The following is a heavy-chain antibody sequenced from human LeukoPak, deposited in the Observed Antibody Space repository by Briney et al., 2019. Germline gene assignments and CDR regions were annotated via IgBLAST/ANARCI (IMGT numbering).Heavy chain of an antibody. CDR2: INHSGST. CDR3: ARRKLEPNWFDP. J-gene: IGHJ5*02. D-gene: IGHD1-1*01. CDR1: GGSFSGYY. Sequence: PSETLSLTCAVYGGSFSGYYWSWIRQPPGKGLEWIGEINHSGSTNYNPSLKSRVTISVDTSKNQFSLKLSSVTAADTAVYYCARRKLEPNWFDPWGQGTLVTVSS. V-gene: IGHV4-34*01.